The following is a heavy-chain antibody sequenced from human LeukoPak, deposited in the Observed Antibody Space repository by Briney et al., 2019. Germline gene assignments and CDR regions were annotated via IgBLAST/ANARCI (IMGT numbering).Heavy chain of an antibody. V-gene: IGHV3-33*01. CDR1: GFTFSSYG. CDR2: IWYDGSNK. CDR3: ATGDSSGYYLGSIDY. Sequence: GGSLRLSCAASGFTFSSYGMHWVRQAPGKGLEWVAVIWYDGSNKYYADSVRGRFTISRDNSKNTLYLQMNSLRAEDTAVYYCATGDSSGYYLGSIDYWGQGTLVTVSS. J-gene: IGHJ4*02. D-gene: IGHD3-22*01.